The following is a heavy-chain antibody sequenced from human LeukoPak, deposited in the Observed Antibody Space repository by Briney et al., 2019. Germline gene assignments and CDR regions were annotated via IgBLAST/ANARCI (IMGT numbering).Heavy chain of an antibody. D-gene: IGHD3-22*01. Sequence: SETLSLTCTVSGGSITSSTYYWGWIRQPPGKGLEWIGSMYYSGSTYYNPSLKSRVTISVDTSNNQFSLKLSSVTAADTAVYYCAGGYYYYYFDYWGQGTLVTVSS. V-gene: IGHV4-39*07. CDR3: AGGYYYYYFDY. CDR1: GGSITSSTYY. CDR2: MYYSGST. J-gene: IGHJ4*02.